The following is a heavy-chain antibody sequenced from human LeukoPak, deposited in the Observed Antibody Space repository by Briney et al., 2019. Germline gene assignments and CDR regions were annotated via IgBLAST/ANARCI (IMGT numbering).Heavy chain of an antibody. CDR2: IHHSGST. CDR1: GYSISSGYY. CDR3: ASRVNSRDY. D-gene: IGHD4-23*01. Sequence: PSVTLSLNCTVSGYSISSGYYWGWVRQPPGKGLEWIGSIHHSGSTYYNPSLKSRVTMSEYTSKRHFALRLSSVTAADTAVDYCASRVNSRDYWGQGTLVTVSS. J-gene: IGHJ4*02. V-gene: IGHV4-38-2*02.